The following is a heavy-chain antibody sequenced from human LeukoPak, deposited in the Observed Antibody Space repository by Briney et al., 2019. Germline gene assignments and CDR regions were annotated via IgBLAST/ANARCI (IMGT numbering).Heavy chain of an antibody. V-gene: IGHV4-59*08. CDR1: GVSISCYY. Sequence: SETLSLTCTGSGVSISCYYWSWVRQSPGKVLEWIGYISYSGTTNYNPPLKSGVTFLVDTSKNHFSLELTSVPAADTAVYYCARQNPAASGQGLDYWGQGTLVTVSS. CDR2: ISYSGTT. J-gene: IGHJ4*02. D-gene: IGHD6-13*01. CDR3: ARQNPAASGQGLDY.